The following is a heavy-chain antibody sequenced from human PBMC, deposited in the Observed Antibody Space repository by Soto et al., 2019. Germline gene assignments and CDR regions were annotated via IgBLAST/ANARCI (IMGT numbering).Heavy chain of an antibody. V-gene: IGHV4-61*01. Sequence: SETLSLTCTVSGGSVSSGSYYWSWIRQPPGKGLEWIGYIYYSGSTNYNPSLKSRVTISVDTSKNQFSLKLSSVTAADTAVYYCARMTTVVFTSVPFDIWGQGTMVTVSS. J-gene: IGHJ3*02. D-gene: IGHD4-17*01. CDR3: ARMTTVVFTSVPFDI. CDR2: IYYSGST. CDR1: GGSVSSGSYY.